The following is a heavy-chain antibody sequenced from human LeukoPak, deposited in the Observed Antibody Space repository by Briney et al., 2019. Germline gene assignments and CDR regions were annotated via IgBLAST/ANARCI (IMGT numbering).Heavy chain of an antibody. Sequence: PRGSLRLSCVASGFTFSNYGMTWVRQAPGKGLEWVSVISSGGDNTFYADSVKGRFTISRDNSKNTFYLQMNSLRDEDTALYYCAKAGGGSGYNPLGYWGQGTLVTVSS. CDR3: AKAGGGSGYNPLGY. CDR2: ISSGGDNT. V-gene: IGHV3-23*01. J-gene: IGHJ4*02. D-gene: IGHD5-24*01. CDR1: GFTFSNYG.